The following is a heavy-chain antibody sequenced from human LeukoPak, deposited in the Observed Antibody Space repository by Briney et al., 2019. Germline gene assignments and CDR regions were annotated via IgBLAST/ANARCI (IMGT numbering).Heavy chain of an antibody. CDR2: ISYDGSNK. Sequence: GGSLRLPCAASGFTFSSYGMHWVRQAPGKGLEWVAVISYDGSNKYYADSVKGRFTISRDNSKNTLYLQMNSLRAEDTAVYYCAKDPPGVGGMDVWGKGTTVTVSS. D-gene: IGHD3-3*01. CDR3: AKDPPGVGGMDV. CDR1: GFTFSSYG. J-gene: IGHJ6*04. V-gene: IGHV3-30*18.